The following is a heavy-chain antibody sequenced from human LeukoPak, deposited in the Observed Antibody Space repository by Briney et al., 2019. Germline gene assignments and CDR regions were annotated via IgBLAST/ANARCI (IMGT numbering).Heavy chain of an antibody. Sequence: GGSLRLSCAASGFTVSSNHMSWVRLAPGKGLEWVSVIYSGGSTYYADSVKGRFTISRDNSKNTLYLQMNSLRAEDTAVYYCVRDDDRPDNGLDYWGQGTLVTVS. J-gene: IGHJ4*02. V-gene: IGHV3-66*01. CDR3: VRDDDRPDNGLDY. CDR2: IYSGGST. CDR1: GFTVSSNH. D-gene: IGHD3-22*01.